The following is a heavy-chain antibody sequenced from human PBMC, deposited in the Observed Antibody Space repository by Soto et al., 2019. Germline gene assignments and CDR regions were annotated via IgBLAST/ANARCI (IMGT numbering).Heavy chain of an antibody. CDR1: GGSISSHY. CDR3: ARGRIAYDILTGYRYGMDV. CDR2: IYYSGFT. D-gene: IGHD3-9*01. Sequence: SETLSLTCTVSGGSISSHYWSWIRQPPGKGLEWIGYIYYSGFTDYNPSLKSRVTISEDTSKNQFSLKLSSVTAADTAVYYCARGRIAYDILTGYRYGMDVWGQGTTVTVS. V-gene: IGHV4-59*11. J-gene: IGHJ6*02.